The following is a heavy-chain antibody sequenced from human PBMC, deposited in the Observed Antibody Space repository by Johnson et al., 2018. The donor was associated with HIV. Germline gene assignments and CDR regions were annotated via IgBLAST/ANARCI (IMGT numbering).Heavy chain of an antibody. V-gene: IGHV3-7*01. CDR3: AKDLFYGSGSWGALDI. J-gene: IGHJ3*02. CDR1: GFTFSSYW. Sequence: VQLVESGGGLVQPGGSLRLSCAASGFTFSSYWMSWVRQAPGKGLEWVANIKQDGSEKYYVDSVKGRFTISRDNSKNTLYLQMNSLRAEDTAVYYCAKDLFYGSGSWGALDIWGQGTMVTVSS. CDR2: IKQDGSEK. D-gene: IGHD3-10*01.